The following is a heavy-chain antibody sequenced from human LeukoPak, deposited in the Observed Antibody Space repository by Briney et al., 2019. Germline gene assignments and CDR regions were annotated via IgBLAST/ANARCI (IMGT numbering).Heavy chain of an antibody. CDR3: ARVARGDYYYYYMDV. Sequence: GGSLRPSCAASGFTFSSYWMHWVRQAPGKGLVWVSRINNDGSSASCADSVQGRFTISRDNAKNTLYLQMNSLRAEDTALYYCARVARGDYYYYYMDVWGKGTTVTVSS. D-gene: IGHD3-10*01. V-gene: IGHV3-74*01. J-gene: IGHJ6*03. CDR1: GFTFSSYW. CDR2: INNDGSSA.